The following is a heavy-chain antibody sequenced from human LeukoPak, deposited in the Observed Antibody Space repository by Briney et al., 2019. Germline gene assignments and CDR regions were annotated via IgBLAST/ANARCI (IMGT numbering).Heavy chain of an antibody. J-gene: IGHJ4*02. CDR2: IIPILGIA. Sequence: GASVKVSCKASGYTFTSYGISWVRQAPGQGLEWMGRIIPILGIANYAQKFQGRVTITADKSTSTAYMELSSLRSEDTAVYYCAREYSGSYPDWGQGTLVTVSS. CDR1: GYTFTSYG. V-gene: IGHV1-69*04. CDR3: AREYSGSYPD. D-gene: IGHD1-26*01.